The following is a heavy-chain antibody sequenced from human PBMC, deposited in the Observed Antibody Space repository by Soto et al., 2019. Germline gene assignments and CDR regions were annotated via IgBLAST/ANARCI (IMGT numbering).Heavy chain of an antibody. D-gene: IGHD3-10*01. CDR3: TRDIGGKGAY. Sequence: EVQLVESGGGLVQPGGSLRLSCAASGFTFSSYWMHWVRQVPGKGLLWVSRIDEYGSTINYADSVRGGFTISRDNARNILYLEINSPSGEDTALYYCTRDIGGKGAYWGPGTLVTVSS. J-gene: IGHJ4*02. V-gene: IGHV3-74*01. CDR2: IDEYGSTI. CDR1: GFTFSSYW.